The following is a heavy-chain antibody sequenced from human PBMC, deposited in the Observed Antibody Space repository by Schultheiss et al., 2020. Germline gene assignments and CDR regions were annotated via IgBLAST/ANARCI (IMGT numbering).Heavy chain of an antibody. V-gene: IGHV4-39*01. D-gene: IGHD6-13*01. CDR1: GGSISSSSYY. CDR2: IYYSGST. Sequence: SETLSLTCTVSGGSISSSSYYWGWIRQPPGKGLEWIGSIYYSGSTYYNPSLKSRVTISVDTSKNQFSLKLSSVTAADTAVYYCARFRIGAAAAHYGMDVWGQGTTVIVSS. J-gene: IGHJ6*02. CDR3: ARFRIGAAAAHYGMDV.